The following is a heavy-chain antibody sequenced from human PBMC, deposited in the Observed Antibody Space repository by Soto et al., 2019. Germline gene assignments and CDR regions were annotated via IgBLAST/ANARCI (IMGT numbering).Heavy chain of an antibody. CDR2: INPSGTT. V-gene: IGHV4-34*01. CDR1: GGSLSAYY. J-gene: IGHJ1*01. CDR3: ALAPAAHILH. Sequence: QVQLQQWGAGLLKPSETLSLTCAVYGGSLSAYYWSWIRQPPGKGLEWIGEINPSGTTNYNPSLKSPVTISVATSQNQFSLKLSSVTAADTAVYHCALAPAAHILHWGQGPLVTVSS. D-gene: IGHD2-2*01.